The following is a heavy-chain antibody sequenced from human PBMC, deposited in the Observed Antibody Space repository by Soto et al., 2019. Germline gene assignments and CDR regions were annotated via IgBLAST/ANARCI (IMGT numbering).Heavy chain of an antibody. CDR2: ISYDGSNK. Sequence: GGSLRLSCAASGFTFSSYAMHWVCQAPGKGLEWVAVISYDGSNKYYADSVKGRFTISRDNSKNTLYLQMNSLRAEDTAVYYCASPSKTYYYYGMDVWGQGTTVTVSS. J-gene: IGHJ6*02. V-gene: IGHV3-30-3*01. CDR3: ASPSKTYYYYGMDV. CDR1: GFTFSSYA.